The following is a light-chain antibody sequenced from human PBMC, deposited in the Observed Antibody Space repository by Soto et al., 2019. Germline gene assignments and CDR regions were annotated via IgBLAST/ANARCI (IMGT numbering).Light chain of an antibody. V-gene: IGKV3-20*01. J-gene: IGKJ1*01. CDR3: QQYGTSLTRP. CDR1: QSVRNNY. Sequence: EIVLTQSPGTLSLSPGERATLSCRASQSVRNNYLAWYQQKPGQAPRLLIYDASSRATDIPDRFSGSGSGTDFTLTISRLEPEDFAVYYFQQYGTSLTRPFGQGTKVETK. CDR2: DAS.